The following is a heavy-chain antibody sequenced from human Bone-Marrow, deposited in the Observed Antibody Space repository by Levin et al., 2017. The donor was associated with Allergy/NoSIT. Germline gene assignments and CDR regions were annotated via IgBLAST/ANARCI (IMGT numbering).Heavy chain of an antibody. CDR1: GFTFSDQW. D-gene: IGHD7-27*01. V-gene: IGHV3-74*01. Sequence: GGSLRLSCAVSGFTFSDQWMHWVRQVPGKGLVWVSRINTDGSNTIYADSVKGRFTISRDNAKNTLYLQMNSLRAEDTAVYYCARLWGETDVWGQGTTVTVSS. CDR2: INTDGSNT. J-gene: IGHJ6*02. CDR3: ARLWGETDV.